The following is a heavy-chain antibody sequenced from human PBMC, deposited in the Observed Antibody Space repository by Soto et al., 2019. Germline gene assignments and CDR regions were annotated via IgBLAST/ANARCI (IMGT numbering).Heavy chain of an antibody. D-gene: IGHD3-22*01. CDR2: ISSSGGST. CDR1: GFIFSSYA. J-gene: IGHJ4*02. CDR3: TKDFYDRTGYFFFY. V-gene: IGHV3-23*01. Sequence: GGSLRLSCAASGFIFSSYAMSWVRQAPGRGLEWVSAISSSGGSTYYADSVKGRFTISRDNSKNTLYLQMNSLRAEDTAVYYCTKDFYDRTGYFFFYWGQGTLVTVSS.